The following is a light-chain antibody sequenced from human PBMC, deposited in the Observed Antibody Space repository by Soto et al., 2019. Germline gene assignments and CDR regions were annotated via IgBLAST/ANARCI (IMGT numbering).Light chain of an antibody. Sequence: DIQMTQSPSSLSASVGDTVTITCRASQGISSYLAWYQQKPGKVPKLLIYAASTLQSGVPSRFSGSASGTDFTLTISRLQPEDVGTYYCQKYNSAPLTFGGGTKVEIK. V-gene: IGKV1-27*01. CDR1: QGISSY. CDR3: QKYNSAPLT. J-gene: IGKJ4*01. CDR2: AAS.